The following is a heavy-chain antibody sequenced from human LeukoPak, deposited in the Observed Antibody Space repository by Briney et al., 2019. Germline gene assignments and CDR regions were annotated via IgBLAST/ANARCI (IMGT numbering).Heavy chain of an antibody. CDR3: AATYYDFWSGSRVGAFDI. CDR1: GGSISSSSYY. V-gene: IGHV4-39*01. J-gene: IGHJ3*02. Sequence: PSETLSLTCTVSGGSISSSSYYWGWIRQPPGKGLEWIGSIYCSGSTYYNPSLKSRVTISVDTSKNQFSLKLSSVTAADTAVYYCAATYYDFWSGSRVGAFDIWGQGTMVTVSS. D-gene: IGHD3-3*01. CDR2: IYCSGST.